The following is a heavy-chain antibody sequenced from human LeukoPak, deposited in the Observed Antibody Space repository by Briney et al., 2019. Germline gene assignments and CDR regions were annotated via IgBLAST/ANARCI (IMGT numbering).Heavy chain of an antibody. Sequence: PSETLSLTCTVSGGSISSSSYYWGWIRQPPGKGLEWIGSIYYSGSTYYNPSLKSRVTISVDTSKNQFSLKLSSVTAADTAVYYCARSPANWAGYYYYYMDVWGKGTTVTVSS. CDR2: IYYSGST. V-gene: IGHV4-39*07. J-gene: IGHJ6*03. D-gene: IGHD7-27*01. CDR3: ARSPANWAGYYYYYMDV. CDR1: GGSISSSSYY.